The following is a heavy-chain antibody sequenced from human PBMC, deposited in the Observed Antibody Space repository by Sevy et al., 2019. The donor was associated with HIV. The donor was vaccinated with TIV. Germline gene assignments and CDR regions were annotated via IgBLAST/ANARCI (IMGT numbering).Heavy chain of an antibody. V-gene: IGHV4-61*01. CDR1: GGSVSSGSYY. J-gene: IGHJ6*02. D-gene: IGHD3-22*01. Sequence: SETLSLTCTVSGGSVSSGSYYWSWIRQPQGKGLEWIGYIYYSGSTNYNPSLKSRVTISVDTSKNQFSLKLSSVTAADTAVYYCARDIEYYYDSSGYYYYYYGMDVWGQGTTVTVSS. CDR3: ARDIEYYYDSSGYYYYYYGMDV. CDR2: IYYSGST.